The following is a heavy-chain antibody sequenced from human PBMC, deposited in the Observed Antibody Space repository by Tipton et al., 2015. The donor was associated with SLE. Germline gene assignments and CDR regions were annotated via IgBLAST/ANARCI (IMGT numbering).Heavy chain of an antibody. CDR1: GFTFSSYA. CDR3: ANLLSAAAAKGDAFDI. J-gene: IGHJ3*02. V-gene: IGHV3-23*04. D-gene: IGHD6-13*01. CDR2: ISGSGGTT. Sequence: QLVQSGGGLVKPGGSLRLSCAASGFTFSSYAMSWVRQAPGKGLEWVSLISGSGGTTYYADSVKGRFTISRDNSKNTLYLQMNSLRAEDTAVYYCANLLSAAAAKGDAFDIWGQGTMVTVSS.